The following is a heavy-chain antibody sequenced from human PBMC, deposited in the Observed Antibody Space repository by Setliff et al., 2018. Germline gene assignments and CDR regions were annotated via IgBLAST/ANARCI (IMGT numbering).Heavy chain of an antibody. D-gene: IGHD3-10*01. J-gene: IGHJ5*02. V-gene: IGHV3-23*01. Sequence: GSLRLSCAASGFTVGSNFMSWVRQAPGKGLEWVSAIRGSGGSTYYADSVKGRFTISRDNSKNTLYLQMNSLRAEDTAVYYCAKNGFGVVALGVNNWFDPWGQGTLVTVSS. CDR1: GFTVGSNF. CDR2: IRGSGGST. CDR3: AKNGFGVVALGVNNWFDP.